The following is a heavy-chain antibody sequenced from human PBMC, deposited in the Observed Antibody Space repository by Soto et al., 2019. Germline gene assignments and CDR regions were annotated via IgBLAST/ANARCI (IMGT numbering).Heavy chain of an antibody. D-gene: IGHD2-2*01. V-gene: IGHV1-69*13. CDR3: ARGTGYCSSTSCREDYYYYYGMDV. CDR2: IIPIFGTA. J-gene: IGHJ6*02. CDR1: GGTFSSYA. Sequence: SVKVSCKASGGTFSSYAISWVRQAPGQGLEWMGGIIPIFGTANYAQKFQGRVTITADESTSTAYMELSSLRSEDTAVYYCARGTGYCSSTSCREDYYYYYGMDVWGQGTTVTVSS.